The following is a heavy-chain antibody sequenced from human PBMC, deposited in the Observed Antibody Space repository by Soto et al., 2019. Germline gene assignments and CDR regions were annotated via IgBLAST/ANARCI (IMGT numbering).Heavy chain of an antibody. D-gene: IGHD3-3*01. CDR2: IYYSGST. Sequence: SDTLSLTCTVSGGSISISSYYWGWIRQPPGKGLEWIGSIYYSGSTYYNPSLKSRVTISVDTSKNQFSLKLSSVTAADTAVYYCARTDATYYDFWSGYYPNQYFDYWGQGTLVTVSS. CDR3: ARTDATYYDFWSGYYPNQYFDY. CDR1: GGSISISSYY. V-gene: IGHV4-39*01. J-gene: IGHJ4*02.